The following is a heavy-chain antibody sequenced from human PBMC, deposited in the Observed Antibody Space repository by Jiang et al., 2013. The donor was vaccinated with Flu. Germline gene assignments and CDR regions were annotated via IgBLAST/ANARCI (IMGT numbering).Heavy chain of an antibody. J-gene: IGHJ4*02. D-gene: IGHD3-22*01. CDR3: ARDKSITMIVVADYYFDY. CDR1: TFSSYA. Sequence: TFSSYAMHWVRQAPGKGLEWVAVISYDGSNKYYADSVKGRFTISRDNSKNTLYLQMNSLRAEDTAVYYCARDKSITMIVVADYYFDYWGQGTLVTVSS. V-gene: IGHV3-30-3*01. CDR2: ISYDGSNK.